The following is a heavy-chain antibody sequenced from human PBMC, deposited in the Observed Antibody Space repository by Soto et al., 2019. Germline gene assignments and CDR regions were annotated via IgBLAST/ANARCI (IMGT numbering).Heavy chain of an antibody. D-gene: IGHD3-16*01. CDR2: INPDGGTT. CDR1: GYTFTSNY. Sequence: ASVKVSCKASGYTFTSNYLHWVRQAPGQGLEWMGIINPDGGTTRYAQKFQGRVTMTRDTSTSTVYMELSSLRSENTAVYYCARVRISSNCYDFWGQGTQVTVSS. J-gene: IGHJ4*02. CDR3: ARVRISSNCYDF. V-gene: IGHV1-46*01.